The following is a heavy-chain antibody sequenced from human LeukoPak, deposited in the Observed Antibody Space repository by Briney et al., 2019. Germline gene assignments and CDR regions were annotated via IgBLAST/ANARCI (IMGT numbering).Heavy chain of an antibody. CDR2: MNPNSGNT. CDR3: AGSRGHYDGMDV. CDR1: GYTFTSYD. V-gene: IGHV1-8*01. J-gene: IGHJ6*02. D-gene: IGHD5/OR15-5a*01. Sequence: ASVKVSCKASGYTFTSYDINWVRQATGQGLEWMGWMNPNSGNTGYAQKFQGRVTMTRNTSISTAYMELSSLRSEDTAVYYCAGSRGHYDGMDVWGQGTTVTVSS.